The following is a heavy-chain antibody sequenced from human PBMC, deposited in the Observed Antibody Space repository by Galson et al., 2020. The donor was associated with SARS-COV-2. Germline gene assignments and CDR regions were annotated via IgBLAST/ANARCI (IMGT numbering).Heavy chain of an antibody. CDR3: ARAHYGVGFDP. CDR1: GGSFSGYY. J-gene: IGHJ5*02. D-gene: IGHD4-17*01. V-gene: IGHV4-34*01. Sequence: SETLSLTCAVYGGSFSGYYWSWIRQPPGKGLEWIGEINHSGSTNYNPSLKSRVTISVNTSKNQFSLKLSSVTAADTAVYYCARAHYGVGFDPWGQGTLVTVSS. CDR2: INHSGST.